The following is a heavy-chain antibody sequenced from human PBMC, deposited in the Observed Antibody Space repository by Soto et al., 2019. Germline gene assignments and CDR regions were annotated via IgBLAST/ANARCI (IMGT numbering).Heavy chain of an antibody. CDR3: AKGGNTNNNYYYYMDV. CDR2: ISNTGAKT. Sequence: EVQLLESGGGLVQPGGSLRLSCAASGFTFSDYALSWVRQAPGEGLEWVSTISNTGAKTYYADSVKGRITVSRDNFKNTLSLQMNSLSAADTAVYYCAKGGNTNNNYYYYMDVWGKGTAVTVSS. CDR1: GFTFSDYA. D-gene: IGHD2-15*01. J-gene: IGHJ6*03. V-gene: IGHV3-23*01.